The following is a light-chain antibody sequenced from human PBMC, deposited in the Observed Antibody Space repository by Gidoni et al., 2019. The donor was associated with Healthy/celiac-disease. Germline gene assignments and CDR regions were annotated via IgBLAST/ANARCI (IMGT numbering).Light chain of an antibody. Sequence: EIVFTQSPATLSLSPGERATLSCRASPSVSSSYLAWYQQKPGQAPRLLIYGASSRATGIPDRFSGSGSGTDFTLTISRLEPEDFAVYYCQQYGSSPPITFGQGTRLEIK. V-gene: IGKV3-20*01. CDR2: GAS. J-gene: IGKJ5*01. CDR1: PSVSSSY. CDR3: QQYGSSPPIT.